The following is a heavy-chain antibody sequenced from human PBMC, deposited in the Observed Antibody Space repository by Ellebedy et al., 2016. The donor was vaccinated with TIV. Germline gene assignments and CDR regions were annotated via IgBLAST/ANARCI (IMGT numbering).Heavy chain of an antibody. CDR1: GFTVSSKY. D-gene: IGHD4-17*01. Sequence: PGGSLRLSCAATGFTVSSKYMNWVRQAPGKGLEWVSVIYSVGDTYYADSVTGRFTVSRDNSQNTLYLQMNRLRVEDTAVYYCATDPDGVYGDTSAYWGRGTLVTVSS. V-gene: IGHV3-53*01. CDR2: IYSVGDT. J-gene: IGHJ4*02. CDR3: ATDPDGVYGDTSAY.